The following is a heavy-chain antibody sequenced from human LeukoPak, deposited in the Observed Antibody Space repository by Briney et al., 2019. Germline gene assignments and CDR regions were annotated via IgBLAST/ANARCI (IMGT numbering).Heavy chain of an antibody. CDR1: GGSFSGYY. CDR2: INHSGST. CDR3: ACSAAMRNNWFDP. D-gene: IGHD6-25*01. Sequence: PSETLSLTCAVYGGSFSGYYWSWIRQPPGKGLEWIGEINHSGSTNYNPSLKSRVTISVDTSKNQFSLKLSSVTAADTAVYYCACSAAMRNNWFDPWGQGTLVTVSS. J-gene: IGHJ5*02. V-gene: IGHV4-34*01.